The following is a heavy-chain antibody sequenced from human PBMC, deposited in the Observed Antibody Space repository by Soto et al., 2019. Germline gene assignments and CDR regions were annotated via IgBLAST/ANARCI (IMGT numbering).Heavy chain of an antibody. J-gene: IGHJ4*02. V-gene: IGHV4-30-2*01. CDR1: GGSISSGGYS. CDR3: ARELNLSIAAAVRFAY. D-gene: IGHD6-13*01. Sequence: LQTLSLTSAVSGGSISSGGYSWSWIRQPPGKGLEWIGYINHSGSTNYNPSLKSRVTISVDTSKNQFSLKLSSVTAADTAVYYCARELNLSIAAAVRFAYWGQGTLVTVSS. CDR2: INHSGST.